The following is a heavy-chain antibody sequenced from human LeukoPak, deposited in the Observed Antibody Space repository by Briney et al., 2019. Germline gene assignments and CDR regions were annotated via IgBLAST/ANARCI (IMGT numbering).Heavy chain of an antibody. CDR2: INHSGST. Sequence: SETLSLTCAVYGGSFSGYYWSWIRQPPGKGLEWIGEINHSGSTNYNPSLKSRVTISVDTSKNQFSLKLSSVTAADTAAYYCARGRRGPNRRYDAFDIWGQGTMVIVSS. CDR3: ARGRRGPNRRYDAFDI. J-gene: IGHJ3*02. CDR1: GGSFSGYY. V-gene: IGHV4-34*01. D-gene: IGHD1-14*01.